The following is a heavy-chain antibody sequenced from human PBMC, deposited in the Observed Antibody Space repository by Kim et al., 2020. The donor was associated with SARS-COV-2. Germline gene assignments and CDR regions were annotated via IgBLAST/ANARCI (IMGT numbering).Heavy chain of an antibody. CDR2: ISYDGSNK. D-gene: IGHD3-10*01. V-gene: IGHV3-30*04. Sequence: GGSLRLSCAASGFTFSSYAMHWVRQAPGKGLEWVAVISYDGSNKYYADSVKGRFTISRDNSKNTLYLQMNSLRAEDTAVYYCAREANYLLLWFGVKRIKNFDYWGQGTLVTVSS. CDR3: AREANYLLLWFGVKRIKNFDY. CDR1: GFTFSSYA. J-gene: IGHJ4*02.